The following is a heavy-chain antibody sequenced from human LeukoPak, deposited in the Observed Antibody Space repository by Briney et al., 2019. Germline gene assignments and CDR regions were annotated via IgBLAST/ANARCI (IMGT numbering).Heavy chain of an antibody. CDR2: IYYSGST. CDR3: ARADCSSTSYYLDY. J-gene: IGHJ4*02. D-gene: IGHD2-2*01. V-gene: IGHV4-39*07. Sequence: SETLSLTCTVSGGSISSSSYYWGWIRQPPGKGLEWIGSIYYSGSTYYNPSLKSRVTISVDTSKNQFSLKLSSVTAADTAVYYCARADCSSTSYYLDYWGQGTLVTVSS. CDR1: GGSISSSSYY.